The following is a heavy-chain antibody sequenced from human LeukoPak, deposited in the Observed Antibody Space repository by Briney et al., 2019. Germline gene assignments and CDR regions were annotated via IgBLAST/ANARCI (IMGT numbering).Heavy chain of an antibody. CDR3: ARGGLGSAFDN. V-gene: IGHV3-23*01. J-gene: IGHJ4*02. CDR2: ISGSGGST. Sequence: PGGSLRLSCAASGFTFSSYALSWGREAPGKGLECGSAISGSGGSTYSADSLKGRFTISRDNSKNTLYLQITSLRTDDTAVFYCARGGLGSAFDNWGQGTLVTVSS. D-gene: IGHD6-19*01. CDR1: GFTFSSYA.